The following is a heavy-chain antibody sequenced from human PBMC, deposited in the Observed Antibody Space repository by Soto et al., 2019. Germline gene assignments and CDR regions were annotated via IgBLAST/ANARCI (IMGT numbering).Heavy chain of an antibody. CDR2: VSKSDYT. J-gene: IGHJ4*02. CDR1: GFTLTNYG. V-gene: IGHV3-21*01. CDR3: AREDSIIIPAVADF. Sequence: EVQLLESGGGLVRPGGSLRLPCAVSGFTLTNYGINWVRQAPGKGLEWVSSVSKSDYTYYSDSVKGRITISRDNAQNSVSLQMNTLRAEATAVYYCAREDSIIIPAVADFWGQGTLVTVSS. D-gene: IGHD6-19*01.